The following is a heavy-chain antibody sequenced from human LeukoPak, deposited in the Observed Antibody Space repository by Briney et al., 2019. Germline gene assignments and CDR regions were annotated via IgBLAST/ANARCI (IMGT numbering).Heavy chain of an antibody. CDR2: IYYSGST. J-gene: IGHJ5*02. V-gene: IGHV4-59*08. Sequence: PSETLSLTCTVSGGSISSYYWSWIRQPPGKGLEWIGYIYYSGSTNYNPSLKSRVTISVDTSKNQFSLKLSSVTAADTVVYYCARSYSSGWYWFDPWGQGTLVTVSS. D-gene: IGHD6-19*01. CDR1: GGSISSYY. CDR3: ARSYSSGWYWFDP.